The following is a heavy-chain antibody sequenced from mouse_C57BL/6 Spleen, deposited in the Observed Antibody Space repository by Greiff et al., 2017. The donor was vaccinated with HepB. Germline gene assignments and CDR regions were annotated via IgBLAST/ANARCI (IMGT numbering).Heavy chain of an antibody. V-gene: IGHV1-64*01. J-gene: IGHJ2*01. CDR2: IHPNSGST. CDR1: GYTFTSYW. CDR3: ARGNGGYFVFDY. D-gene: IGHD2-3*01. Sequence: QVQLKQPGAELVKPGASVKLSCKASGYTFTSYWMHWVKQRPGQGLEWIGMIHPNSGSTNYNEKFKSKATLTVDKSSSTAYMQLSSLTSEDSAVYYCARGNGGYFVFDYWGQGTTLTVSS.